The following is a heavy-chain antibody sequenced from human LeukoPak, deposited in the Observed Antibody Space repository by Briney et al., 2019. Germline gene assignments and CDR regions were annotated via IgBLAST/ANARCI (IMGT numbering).Heavy chain of an antibody. CDR3: ARDSIVGVIIKDFF. CDR1: GLTFSSYS. J-gene: IGHJ4*02. Sequence: GGSLRLSCAASGLTFSSYSMNWVRQAPGKRLEWVSYISSTSTIYYADSVKGRFTISRDNAKNSLYLEMNSLRAEDTAVYYCARDSIVGVIIKDFFWGQGTLVTVSS. D-gene: IGHD1-26*01. CDR2: ISSTSTI. V-gene: IGHV3-48*01.